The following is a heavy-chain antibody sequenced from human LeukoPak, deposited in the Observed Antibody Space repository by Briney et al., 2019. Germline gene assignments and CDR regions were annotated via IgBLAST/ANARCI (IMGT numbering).Heavy chain of an antibody. CDR2: IYYGGSA. Sequence: SETLSLTCTVSGVSISSADNYWTWIRQPPGKDLEWIGYIYYGGSAYYNPSLNGRVNISLDTSKNQVSLKLTDADTAVYYCDRDKWVRAGSSWLHYGMDVWGQGTTVTVSS. J-gene: IGHJ6*02. CDR3: DRDKWVRAGSSWLHYGMDV. CDR1: GVSISSADNY. D-gene: IGHD6-13*01. V-gene: IGHV4-30-4*08.